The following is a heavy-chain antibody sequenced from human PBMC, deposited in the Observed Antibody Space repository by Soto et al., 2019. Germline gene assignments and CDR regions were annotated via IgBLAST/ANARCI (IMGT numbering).Heavy chain of an antibody. Sequence: QVQLVQSGAEVKKPGASVKVSCKASGYTFTGYYMHWVRQAPGQGLEWMGWINPNSGGTNYAQKFQGWVTMTRDTSISTAYMELSRLRSDDTAVYYCAREPLGIYYYDSSGSPRGAFDIWGQGTMVTVSS. CDR2: INPNSGGT. CDR3: AREPLGIYYYDSSGSPRGAFDI. D-gene: IGHD3-22*01. J-gene: IGHJ3*02. V-gene: IGHV1-2*04. CDR1: GYTFTGYY.